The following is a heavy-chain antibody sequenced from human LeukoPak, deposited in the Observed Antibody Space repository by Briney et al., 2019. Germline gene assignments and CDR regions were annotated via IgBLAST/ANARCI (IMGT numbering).Heavy chain of an antibody. J-gene: IGHJ6*03. V-gene: IGHV3-21*01. CDR2: ISTSSSYR. D-gene: IGHD3-9*01. CDR1: GFTFSSYN. Sequence: PGGSLRLSCAASGFTFSSYNMNWVRQAPGKGLEWVSSISTSSSYRYYADSVKGRFTISRDNAKNSLYLQMNSLRAEDTAVYYCARAGDQYFVLFMDVWGKGTTVTVSS. CDR3: ARAGDQYFVLFMDV.